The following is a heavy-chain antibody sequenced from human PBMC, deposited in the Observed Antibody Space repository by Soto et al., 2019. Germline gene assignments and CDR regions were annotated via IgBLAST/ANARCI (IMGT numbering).Heavy chain of an antibody. CDR3: ARGVGSGTYYNQYNWFDP. D-gene: IGHD3-10*01. J-gene: IGHJ5*02. CDR1: GFTFTSSA. CDR2: INTYSGNT. V-gene: IGHV1-18*01. Sequence: GASVKVSCKASGFTFTSSAVQWVRQAPGQGLKWMGWINTYSGNTNHAQKLQGRVTMTTDTSTSTAYMELRSLRSDDTAVYYCARGVGSGTYYNQYNWFDPWGQGTLVTVSS.